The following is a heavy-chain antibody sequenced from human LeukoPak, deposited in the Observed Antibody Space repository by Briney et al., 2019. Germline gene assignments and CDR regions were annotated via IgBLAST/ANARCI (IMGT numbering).Heavy chain of an antibody. J-gene: IGHJ3*02. Sequence: PGRSLRLSSAASGFTFSSYDMHCVRQAPGKGLEWVALISYDGSNKYYADSVKGRFTISRDSSKNTLYLQMNSLRPEDTAIYYCAKLVYGIQLWWALDIWGQGTMVTVSS. CDR3: AKLVYGIQLWWALDI. V-gene: IGHV3-30*18. CDR1: GFTFSSYD. D-gene: IGHD5-18*01. CDR2: ISYDGSNK.